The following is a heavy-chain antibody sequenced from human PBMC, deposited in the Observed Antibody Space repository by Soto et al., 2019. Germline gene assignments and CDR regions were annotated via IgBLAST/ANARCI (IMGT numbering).Heavy chain of an antibody. CDR2: IIPILGIA. D-gene: IGHD3-10*01. Sequence: QVQLVQSGAEVKKPGSSVKVSCKASGGTFSSYTISWVRQAPGQGLEWMGRIIPILGIANYAQKFQGRVTITADKSTSTAYMELSSLRSEDTAVYYCARATSVEWFGEKYGMDVWGQGTTVTVSS. V-gene: IGHV1-69*02. CDR1: GGTFSSYT. J-gene: IGHJ6*02. CDR3: ARATSVEWFGEKYGMDV.